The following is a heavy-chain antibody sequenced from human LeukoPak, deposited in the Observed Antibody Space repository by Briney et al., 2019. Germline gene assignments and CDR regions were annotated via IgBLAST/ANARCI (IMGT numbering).Heavy chain of an antibody. CDR2: ISGSGGST. J-gene: IGHJ4*02. CDR1: GFTFSSYA. V-gene: IGHV3-23*01. CDR3: ARLIGYCTNGVCSRVSYFDY. Sequence: GGSLRLSCAASGFTFSSYAVSWVRQAPGKGLEWVSAISGSGGSTYYADSVKGRFTISRDNSKNTLYLQMNSLRAEDTAVYYCARLIGYCTNGVCSRVSYFDYWGQGTLVTVSS. D-gene: IGHD2-8*01.